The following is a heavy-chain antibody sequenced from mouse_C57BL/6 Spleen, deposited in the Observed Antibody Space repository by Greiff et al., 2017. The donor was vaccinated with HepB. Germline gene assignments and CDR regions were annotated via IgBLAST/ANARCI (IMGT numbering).Heavy chain of an antibody. V-gene: IGHV1-53*01. CDR3: ARWAITTVVAPFAY. J-gene: IGHJ3*01. CDR2: INPSNGGT. Sequence: QVQLQQPGTELVKPGASVKLSCKASGYTFTSYWMHWVKQRPGQGLEWIGNINPSNGGTNYNEKFKSKATLTVDKTSSTAYMQLSSLTSEDSAVYYCARWAITTVVAPFAYWGQGTLVTVSA. CDR1: GYTFTSYW. D-gene: IGHD1-1*01.